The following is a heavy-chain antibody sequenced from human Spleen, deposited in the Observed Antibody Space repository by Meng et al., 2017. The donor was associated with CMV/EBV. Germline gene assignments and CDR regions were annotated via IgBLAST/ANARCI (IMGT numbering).Heavy chain of an antibody. V-gene: IGHV3-74*01. D-gene: IGHD6-13*01. CDR2: TNGDGSIT. CDR3: AKERAASAAGTLALLD. Sequence: GESLKISCAASGFTFSTYRMNWVRQDPGKGLVWVSCTNGDGSITSYADSVKGRFTISRDNSKNTLYLQMNSLRAEDTAVYYCAKERAASAAGTLALLDWGQGTLVTVSS. CDR1: GFTFSTYR. J-gene: IGHJ4*02.